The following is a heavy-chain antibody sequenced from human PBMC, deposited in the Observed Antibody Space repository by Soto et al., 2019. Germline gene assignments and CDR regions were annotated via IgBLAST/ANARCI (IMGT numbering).Heavy chain of an antibody. Sequence: SETLSLTCTVSGASISNYYWSWIRQAPGKGLEWIGFIYHSGNTNYNPSLKSRVTMSIDTSKSQFSLKLNSVTAADTAVYYCARDQGIASSGPFDYWGPGTLVTVSS. CDR2: IYHSGNT. CDR3: ARDQGIASSGPFDY. V-gene: IGHV4-59*01. D-gene: IGHD6-13*01. J-gene: IGHJ4*02. CDR1: GASISNYY.